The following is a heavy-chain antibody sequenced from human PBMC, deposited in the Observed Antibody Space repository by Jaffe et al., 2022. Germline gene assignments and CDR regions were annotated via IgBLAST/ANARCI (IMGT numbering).Heavy chain of an antibody. J-gene: IGHJ4*02. Sequence: QVQLQESGPGLVKPSETLSLTCAVSGYIISSGYYWGWIRQPPGKGLEWIGSIYHSGSTYYNPSLKSRVTISVDMSKNQFSLKLSSVTAADTAVYYCARCPRFGSTIYDYWGQGTLVTVSS. CDR1: GYIISSGYY. CDR2: IYHSGST. V-gene: IGHV4-38-2*01. CDR3: ARCPRFGSTIYDY. D-gene: IGHD1-7*01.